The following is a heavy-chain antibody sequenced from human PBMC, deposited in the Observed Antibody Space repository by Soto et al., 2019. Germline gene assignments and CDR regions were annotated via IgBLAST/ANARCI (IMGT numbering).Heavy chain of an antibody. D-gene: IGHD3-3*01. CDR2: THYSGDT. CDR3: ARGYNDFWSGYFTWFDP. Sequence: SETLSLTCTVSGGSISSSSYYWGWIRQPPGKGLEWTGSTHYSGDTYYNPSLNSRVIISVDTSKNQTSLKLSSVTAADTAVYYCARGYNDFWSGYFTWFDPWGQGTLVTVSS. V-gene: IGHV4-39*07. J-gene: IGHJ5*02. CDR1: GGSISSSSYY.